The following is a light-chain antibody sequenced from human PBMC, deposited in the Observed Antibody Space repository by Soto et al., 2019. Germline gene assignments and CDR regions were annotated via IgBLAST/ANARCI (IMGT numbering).Light chain of an antibody. CDR3: QKYNDWPIT. J-gene: IGKJ5*01. V-gene: IGKV3-15*01. CDR1: QSVSTS. CDR2: GAS. Sequence: EIVMPQSPATLSVSPGERATLSCRASQSVSTSLAWYQQKPGQAPRLLIYGASTRATGIPARFSGSGSGTEFTLTISSLQSEDFAVYYCQKYNDWPITFGQGTRLEIK.